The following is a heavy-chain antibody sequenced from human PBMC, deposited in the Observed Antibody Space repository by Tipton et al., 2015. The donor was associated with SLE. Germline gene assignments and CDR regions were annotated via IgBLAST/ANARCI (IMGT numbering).Heavy chain of an antibody. V-gene: IGHV3-49*04. J-gene: IGHJ4*02. Sequence: SLRLSCTASGFTFGDYAMTWVRQAPRKGLEWVGLIRSKPYGGTTEYAASVKGRFTISRDESKSIAYLQMNSLKTEDTAVYYCTRASDYGANSGDYWGQGTLVTVSS. D-gene: IGHD4/OR15-4a*01. CDR3: TRASDYGANSGDY. CDR2: IRSKPYGGTT. CDR1: GFTFGDYA.